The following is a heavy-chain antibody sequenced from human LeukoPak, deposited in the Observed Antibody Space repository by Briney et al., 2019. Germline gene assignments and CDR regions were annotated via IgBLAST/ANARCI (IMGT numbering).Heavy chain of an antibody. J-gene: IGHJ4*02. CDR1: GFTFSSYA. V-gene: IGHV3-23*01. CDR2: ISGSGGST. CDR3: AKLLVTMIVVVTPFDY. Sequence: GGSLRLSCAASGFTFSSYAMSWVRQAPGKGLEWVSAISGSGGSTYYADSVKGRFTISRDNSKNTLYLQMNSLRAEDTAVYYCAKLLVTMIVVVTPFDYWGQGTLVTVSS. D-gene: IGHD3-22*01.